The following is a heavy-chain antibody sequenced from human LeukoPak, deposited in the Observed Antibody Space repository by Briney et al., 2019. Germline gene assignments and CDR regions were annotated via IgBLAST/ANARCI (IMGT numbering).Heavy chain of an antibody. CDR2: IITISSTA. CDR1: GGTFSSYV. Sequence: SVKVSCKASGGTFSSYVPNWVRQAPGQGLGWMGRIITISSTANYAQKFQGRVTITTDESTSTAHMELSSLRSDDTAVYYCARADTAMAPYAFDIWGQGTMVTVSS. J-gene: IGHJ3*02. CDR3: ARADTAMAPYAFDI. D-gene: IGHD5-18*01. V-gene: IGHV1-69*05.